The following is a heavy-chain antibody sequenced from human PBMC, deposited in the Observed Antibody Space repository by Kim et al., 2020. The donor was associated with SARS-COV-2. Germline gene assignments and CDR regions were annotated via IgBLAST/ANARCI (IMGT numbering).Heavy chain of an antibody. V-gene: IGHV3-48*03. CDR2: ISSSGSTI. J-gene: IGHJ5*02. Sequence: GGSLRLYCAASGFTFSSYEMNWVRQAPGKGLEWVSYISSSGSTIYYADSVKGRFTISRDNAKNSLYLQMNSLRAEDTAVYYCARTYCSSTSCFARPNWFDPWGQGTLVTVSS. CDR3: ARTYCSSTSCFARPNWFDP. CDR1: GFTFSSYE. D-gene: IGHD2-2*01.